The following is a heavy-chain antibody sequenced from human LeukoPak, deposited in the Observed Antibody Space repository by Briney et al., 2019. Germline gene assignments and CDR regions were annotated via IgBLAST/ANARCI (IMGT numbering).Heavy chain of an antibody. CDR2: MNPNSGNT. CDR3: ARGPYYYAFDI. Sequence: ASVKVSCKASGYTFTSYDINWVRQATGQGLEWMGWMNPNSGNTGYAQKFQGRVTMTRNSSISTAYMELSSLRSKDTASYYCARGPYYYAFDIWGQGTMVAVSS. J-gene: IGHJ3*02. V-gene: IGHV1-8*01. D-gene: IGHD3-10*01. CDR1: GYTFTSYD.